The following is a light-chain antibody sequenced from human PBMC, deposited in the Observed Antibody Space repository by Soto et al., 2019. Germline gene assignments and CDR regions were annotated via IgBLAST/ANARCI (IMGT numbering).Light chain of an antibody. CDR1: QSISAD. CDR3: QQYNDWPFLT. CDR2: AAS. J-gene: IGKJ4*01. V-gene: IGKV3-15*01. Sequence: GMTQSPATLSVSPGESATLSCRASQSISADLAWYQQKPGQAPRLLIYAASTRATGVPARFSGSGSGTEFTVTISSLQSEDFAVYYCQQYNDWPFLTFGGGTKVDIK.